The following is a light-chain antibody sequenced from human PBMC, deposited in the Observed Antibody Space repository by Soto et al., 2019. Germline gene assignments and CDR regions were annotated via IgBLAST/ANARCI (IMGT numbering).Light chain of an antibody. CDR3: QHYNSYSWT. V-gene: IGKV1-5*03. CDR2: KAS. Sequence: DIQMTQSPSTLSASVGDRVTITCRASQSISSWLAWYQQKPGKAPKLLIYKASSLESGVPSRCSGSGSGTEFTLTIISLQPDDFATYYCQHYNSYSWTFGQGTKVEIK. CDR1: QSISSW. J-gene: IGKJ1*01.